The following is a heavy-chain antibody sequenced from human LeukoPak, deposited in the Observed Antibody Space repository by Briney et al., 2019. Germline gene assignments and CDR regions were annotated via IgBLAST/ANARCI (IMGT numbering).Heavy chain of an antibody. CDR2: INPNSGGT. V-gene: IGHV1-2*02. CDR3: ARTGAGVATIRYAGYYFDY. CDR1: GYTFTGYY. D-gene: IGHD5-12*01. Sequence: ASVKVSCKASGYTFTGYYMHWVRQAPGQGLEWMGWINPNSGGTNYAQKFQGRVTMTRDTSISTAYMELSRLRSDDTAVYYCARTGAGVATIRYAGYYFDYWGQGTLVTVSS. J-gene: IGHJ4*02.